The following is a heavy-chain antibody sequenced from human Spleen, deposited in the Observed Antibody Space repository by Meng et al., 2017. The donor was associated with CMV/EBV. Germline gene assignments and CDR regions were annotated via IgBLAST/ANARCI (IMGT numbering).Heavy chain of an antibody. V-gene: IGHV3-48*03. CDR3: ARVTTRYFDS. Sequence: GESLKISCAASGFIFSSYEMNWVRQAPGKGLEWVSYISTSGSTIYYADSVKGRFTISRDNAKNSLSLQMNSLRAEDTAVYYCARVTTRYFDSWGQGTLVTVSS. CDR2: ISTSGSTI. J-gene: IGHJ4*02. D-gene: IGHD1-1*01. CDR1: GFIFSSYE.